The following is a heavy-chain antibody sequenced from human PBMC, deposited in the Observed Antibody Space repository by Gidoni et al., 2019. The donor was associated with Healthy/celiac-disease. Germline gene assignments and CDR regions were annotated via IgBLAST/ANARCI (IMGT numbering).Heavy chain of an antibody. CDR2: ISWNSGSI. CDR3: AKGSSGYPSHFDY. V-gene: IGHV3-9*01. D-gene: IGHD3-22*01. CDR1: GFPFDDYA. J-gene: IGHJ4*02. Sequence: EVQLVESGGGLVQPGRSLRLCCAASGFPFDDYAMHWVRQAPGKGLEWVSGISWNSGSIGYADSVKGRFTIFRDNAKNSLYLQMNSLRAEDTALYYCAKGSSGYPSHFDYWGQGTLVTVSS.